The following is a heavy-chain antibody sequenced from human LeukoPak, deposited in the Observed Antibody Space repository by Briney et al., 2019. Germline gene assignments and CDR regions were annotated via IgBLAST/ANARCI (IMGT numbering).Heavy chain of an antibody. CDR2: MNPNTGYT. V-gene: IGHV1-8*01. CDR3: ARGLSWVVGSGWWFDY. Sequence: ASVKVSCKASGYTFTSHDINWVRQATGQGLEWMGWMNPNTGYTGYAQKFQGRVTITRNTSISTAYMELSSLRSEDTAVYYCARGLSWVVGSGWWFDYWGQGTLVTVSS. J-gene: IGHJ4*02. D-gene: IGHD6-19*01. CDR1: GYTFTSHD.